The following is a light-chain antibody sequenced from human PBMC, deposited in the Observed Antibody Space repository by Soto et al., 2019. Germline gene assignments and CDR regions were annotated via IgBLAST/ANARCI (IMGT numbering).Light chain of an antibody. CDR3: GSWDSSLSAYV. Sequence: QSVLPQPPSVSAAPGQKVTISCSGSSSNIGGNSVSWYQQLPGTAPKLLIYDDNKRPSGIPDRFSGSKSGTSATLGITGFQTGDEADYYCGSWDSSLSAYVFGTGTKATVL. CDR2: DDN. V-gene: IGLV1-51*01. CDR1: SSNIGGNS. J-gene: IGLJ1*01.